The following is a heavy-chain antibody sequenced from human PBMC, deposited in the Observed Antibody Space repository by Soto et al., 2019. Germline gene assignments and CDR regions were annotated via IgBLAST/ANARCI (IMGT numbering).Heavy chain of an antibody. V-gene: IGHV4-38-2*01. J-gene: IGHJ3*02. CDR2: IYHSGDT. CDR3: ARLRLGSVDNGFDI. CDR1: GYSLTSGYY. Sequence: TSETLSLTCAVSGYSLTSGYYCGWIRQPPGKGLEWIGSIYHSGDTYYNPSLKSRVTISVDTSKNHFSLKLTSVTAADTAMYYCARLRLGSVDNGFDIWGQGTMVTVSS. D-gene: IGHD2-15*01.